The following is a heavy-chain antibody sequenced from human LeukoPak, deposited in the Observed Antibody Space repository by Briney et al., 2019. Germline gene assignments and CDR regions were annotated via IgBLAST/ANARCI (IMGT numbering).Heavy chain of an antibody. Sequence: ASVKVSCEASGGTFSSYAISWVRQTPGQGLEWMGRFIPILGIANYAQKFQGRVTITADKSTSTAYMELSSLRAEDTAVYYCARGSTYCFGDCYATKYWGQGTLVTVSS. D-gene: IGHD2-21*02. CDR3: ARGSTYCFGDCYATKY. CDR1: GGTFSSYA. J-gene: IGHJ4*02. CDR2: FIPILGIA. V-gene: IGHV1-69*04.